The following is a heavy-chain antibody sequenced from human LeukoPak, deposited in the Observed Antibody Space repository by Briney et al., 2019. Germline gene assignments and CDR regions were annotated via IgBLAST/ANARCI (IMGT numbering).Heavy chain of an antibody. D-gene: IGHD5-12*01. J-gene: IGHJ4*02. CDR2: QDGNNK. Sequence: GGSLRLSCAASGFTFSSYTFHWVRQAPGKGLEWVAVQDGNNKYYTDSVKGRFTISRDNSKNTLYLQMNSLRAEDTAVYYCARDDRGYGGYHLDHWGQGTLVTVSS. CDR3: ARDDRGYGGYHLDH. CDR1: GFTFSSYT. V-gene: IGHV3-30-3*01.